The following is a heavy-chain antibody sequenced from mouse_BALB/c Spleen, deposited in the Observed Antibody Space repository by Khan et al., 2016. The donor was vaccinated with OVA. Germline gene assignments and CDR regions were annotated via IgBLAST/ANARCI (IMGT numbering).Heavy chain of an antibody. Sequence: EVELVESGGGLVKPGGSLKLSCSASGFTFSNYAMSWVRQTPEKRLECVATISTGGHYTFYPDSVKGRFTISRDTAKNTLYLQMSSLRSEDTAMYYCAGSLVGYHARDYWGQGTSVTVSS. D-gene: IGHD2-2*01. CDR3: AGSLVGYHARDY. V-gene: IGHV5-9-3*01. J-gene: IGHJ4*01. CDR2: ISTGGHYT. CDR1: GFTFSNYA.